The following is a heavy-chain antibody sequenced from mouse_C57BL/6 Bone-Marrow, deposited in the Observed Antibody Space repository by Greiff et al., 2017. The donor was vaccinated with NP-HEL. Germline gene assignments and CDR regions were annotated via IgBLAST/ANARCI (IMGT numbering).Heavy chain of an antibody. D-gene: IGHD1-1*01. Sequence: EVQLQQSGPELVKPGASVKIPCKASGYTFTDYNMDWVKQSHGKSLEWIGDINPNNGGTIYNQKFKGKATLTVDKSSSTAYMELRSLTSEDTAVYYCARGSLTTVDWYFDVWGTGTTVTVSS. CDR3: ARGSLTTVDWYFDV. CDR1: GYTFTDYN. CDR2: INPNNGGT. V-gene: IGHV1-18*01. J-gene: IGHJ1*03.